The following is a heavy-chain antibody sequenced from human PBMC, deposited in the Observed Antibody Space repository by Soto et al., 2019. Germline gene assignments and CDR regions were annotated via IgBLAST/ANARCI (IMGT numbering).Heavy chain of an antibody. V-gene: IGHV3-11*01. D-gene: IGHD3-3*01. J-gene: IGHJ6*02. CDR1: GFTFSDYY. CDR3: ARDGDFWSGYHYYGMDV. CDR2: ISSSGSTI. Sequence: GVLRLSCAASGFTFSDYYMSWIRQAPGKGLEWVSYISSSGSTIYYADSVKGRFTISRDNAKNSLYLQMNSLRAEDTAVYYCARDGDFWSGYHYYGMDVWGQGTTVTVSS.